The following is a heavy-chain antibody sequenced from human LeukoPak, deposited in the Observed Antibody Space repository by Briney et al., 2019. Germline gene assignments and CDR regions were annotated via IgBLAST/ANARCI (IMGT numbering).Heavy chain of an antibody. V-gene: IGHV3-9*01. Sequence: PGRSLRLSCAASGFTFNNYAMHWVRQAPGKGLEWVSGISWNSGSIGYADSVKGRFTISRDNAKNSLHLQMNSLRAEDTALYYCARGGIENDAFDIWGQGTMVTVSS. CDR3: ARGGIENDAFDI. CDR1: GFTFNNYA. D-gene: IGHD3-10*01. CDR2: ISWNSGSI. J-gene: IGHJ3*02.